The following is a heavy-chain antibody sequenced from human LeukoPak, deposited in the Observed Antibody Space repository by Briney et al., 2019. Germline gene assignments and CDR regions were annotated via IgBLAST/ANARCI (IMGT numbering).Heavy chain of an antibody. CDR2: ISSSGSTI. CDR1: GFTFSDYY. V-gene: IGHV3-11*04. J-gene: IGHJ4*02. CDR3: AREGTNWDFDY. D-gene: IGHD7-27*01. Sequence: GGSLRLSCAASGFTFSDYYMTWIRQAPGKGLEWVSYISSSGSTIYYADSVEGRFTMSRDKAKNSLYLQMNSLRAEDTAVYYCAREGTNWDFDYWGQGTLVTVSS.